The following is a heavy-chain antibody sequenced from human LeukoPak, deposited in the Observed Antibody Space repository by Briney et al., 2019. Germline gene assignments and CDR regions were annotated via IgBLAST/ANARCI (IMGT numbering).Heavy chain of an antibody. J-gene: IGHJ5*02. CDR2: IHTSGDT. D-gene: IGHD4-17*01. CDR1: GLTGSHNY. CDR3: IVFGDSNH. V-gene: IGHV3-53*01. Sequence: SGGPLRLSCAASGLTGSHNYVSWVRQAPGKGLEWVSAIHTSGDTCYADSVKGRFTISRDTSKNTLYLQINSLRVEDTAVYYCIVFGDSNHWGQGTLVTVSS.